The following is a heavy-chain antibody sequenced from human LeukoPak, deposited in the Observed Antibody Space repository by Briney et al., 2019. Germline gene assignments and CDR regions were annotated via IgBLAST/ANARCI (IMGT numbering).Heavy chain of an antibody. J-gene: IGHJ4*02. CDR3: ARVAEWLDPFDY. Sequence: PSETLSLTCTVSGGSISSYYWSWIRQPPGKGLEWIGYIYYSGSTNYNPSLKSRVTISVDTSKNQFSLKLSSVTAADTAVYYCARVAEWLDPFDYWGQGTLVTVSS. CDR2: IYYSGST. V-gene: IGHV4-59*01. CDR1: GGSISSYY. D-gene: IGHD6-19*01.